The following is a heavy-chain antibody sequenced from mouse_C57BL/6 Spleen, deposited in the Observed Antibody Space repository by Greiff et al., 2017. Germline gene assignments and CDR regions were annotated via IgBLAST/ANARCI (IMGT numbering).Heavy chain of an antibody. CDR3: AREDLDYYGSSDWYFDV. D-gene: IGHD1-1*01. Sequence: VQLQQSGPELVKPGASVKLSCKASGYTFTSYDINWVKQRPGQGLEWIGWIYPRDGSTKYNEKFKGKATLTVDTSSSTAYMELHSLTSEDSAVYFCAREDLDYYGSSDWYFDVWGTGTTVTVSS. CDR2: IYPRDGST. V-gene: IGHV1-85*01. J-gene: IGHJ1*03. CDR1: GYTFTSYD.